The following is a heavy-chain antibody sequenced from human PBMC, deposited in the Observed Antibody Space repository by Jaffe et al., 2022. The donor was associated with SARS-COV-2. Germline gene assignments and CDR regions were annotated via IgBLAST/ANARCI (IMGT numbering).Heavy chain of an antibody. CDR1: GFTFSSYG. Sequence: QVQLVESGGGVVQPGRSLRLSCAASGFTFSSYGMHWVRQAPGKGLEWVAVISYDGSNKYYADSVKGRFTISRDNSKNTLYLQMNSLRAEDTAVYYCAKFPSQRNTYYYDWETGYWGQGTLVTVSS. CDR2: ISYDGSNK. D-gene: IGHD3-22*01. V-gene: IGHV3-30*18. CDR3: AKFPSQRNTYYYDWETGY. J-gene: IGHJ4*02.